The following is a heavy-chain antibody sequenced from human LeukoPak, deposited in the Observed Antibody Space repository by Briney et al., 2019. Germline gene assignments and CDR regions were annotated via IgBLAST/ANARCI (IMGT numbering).Heavy chain of an antibody. Sequence: ASVKVSCKASGYTFPSYDINWVRQATGQGLEWMGWMNPNSGNTGYAQKFQGRVTMTRNTSISTAYMELSSLRSEDTAVYYCARGITMIVVVPDYWGQGTLVTVSS. V-gene: IGHV1-8*01. CDR1: GYTFPSYD. CDR2: MNPNSGNT. D-gene: IGHD3-22*01. J-gene: IGHJ4*02. CDR3: ARGITMIVVVPDY.